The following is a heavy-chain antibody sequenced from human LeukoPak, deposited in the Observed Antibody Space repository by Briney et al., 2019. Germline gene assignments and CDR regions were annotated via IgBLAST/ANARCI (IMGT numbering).Heavy chain of an antibody. CDR2: VSPTGRV. J-gene: IGHJ6*03. D-gene: IGHD2-21*01. Sequence: SETLSLTCSVSGDSMNSSYYYWNWIPVPAGKGLDWIGRVSPTGRVNYNPSLKSRVTISVDTSKSQFSLRLSSVTAADTAVYYCARAYGQETYYYYYYYMDVWGKGTTVTVSS. V-gene: IGHV4-61*02. CDR1: GDSMNSSYYY. CDR3: ARAYGQETYYYYYYYMDV.